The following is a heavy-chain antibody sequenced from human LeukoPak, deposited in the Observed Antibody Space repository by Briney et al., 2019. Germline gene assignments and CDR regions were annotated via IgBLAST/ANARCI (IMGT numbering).Heavy chain of an antibody. CDR1: GFMFHDYA. J-gene: IGHJ4*02. D-gene: IGHD6-19*01. V-gene: IGHV3-43*02. CDR3: ARESESSGWYDY. CDR2: ISGDGGST. Sequence: PRGSLRLSCAAPGFMFHDYAIHWVRQAPGKGLEWVSLISGDGGSTFYADSVKGRFTISRDNSKNSLYLQMNSLRSDDTALYYCARESESSGWYDYWGQGTLVTVSS.